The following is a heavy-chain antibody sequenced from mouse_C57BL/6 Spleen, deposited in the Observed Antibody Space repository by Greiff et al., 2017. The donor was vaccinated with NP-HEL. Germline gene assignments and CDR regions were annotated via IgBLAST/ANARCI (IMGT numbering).Heavy chain of an antibody. Sequence: QVQLQQPGAELVMPGASVKLSCKASGYTFTSYWMHWVKQRPGQGLEWIGEIDPSDSYTNYNQKFKGKSTLTVDKSSSTAYMQLSSLTSEDSAVYYCARAGYGYDVRTWFAYWGQGTLVTVSA. V-gene: IGHV1-69*01. J-gene: IGHJ3*01. CDR2: IDPSDSYT. D-gene: IGHD2-2*01. CDR1: GYTFTSYW. CDR3: ARAGYGYDVRTWFAY.